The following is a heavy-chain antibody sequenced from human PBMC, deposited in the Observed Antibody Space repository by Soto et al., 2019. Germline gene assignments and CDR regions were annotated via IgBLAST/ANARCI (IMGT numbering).Heavy chain of an antibody. V-gene: IGHV3-30-3*01. CDR3: ARGIRSTYGSGSYFLSSLDY. CDR1: GFTFSSYA. CDR2: ISYDGSNK. J-gene: IGHJ4*02. D-gene: IGHD3-10*01. Sequence: GGSLRLSCAASGFTFSSYAMHWVRQAPGKGLEWVAVISYDGSNKYYADSVKGRFTISRDNSKNTLNLQMNRLRAEDTAVYYCARGIRSTYGSGSYFLSSLDYWGQGTLVTVSS.